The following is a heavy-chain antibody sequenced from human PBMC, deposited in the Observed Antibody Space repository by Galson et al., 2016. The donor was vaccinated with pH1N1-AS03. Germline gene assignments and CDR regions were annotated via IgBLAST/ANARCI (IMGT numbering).Heavy chain of an antibody. CDR3: VRGDGGNNFDF. CDR1: GGTFNKYA. D-gene: IGHD4-23*01. CDR2: IIPIFGNS. J-gene: IGHJ4*02. Sequence: SVKVSCKASGGTFNKYAITWVRQAPGQGLEWMGGIIPIFGNSDYAQKFQGRVTISTDESTTTAYMELSSLRSEDTAVYYCVRGDGGNNFDFWGQGTLVTVSS. V-gene: IGHV1-69*05.